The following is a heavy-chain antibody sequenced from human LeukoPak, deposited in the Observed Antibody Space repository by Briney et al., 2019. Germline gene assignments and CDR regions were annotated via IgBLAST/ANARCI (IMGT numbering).Heavy chain of an antibody. Sequence: ASVKVSCKASGGTFSRYAISWVRQAPGQGLEWMGGIIPIFGTANNAQKFQGRVTMTEDTSTDTAYMELSSLRSEDTAVYYCATAELSITMVRGVDYWGQGTLVTVSS. CDR3: ATAELSITMVRGVDY. CDR2: IIPIFGTA. CDR1: GGTFSRYA. V-gene: IGHV1-69*06. D-gene: IGHD3-10*01. J-gene: IGHJ4*02.